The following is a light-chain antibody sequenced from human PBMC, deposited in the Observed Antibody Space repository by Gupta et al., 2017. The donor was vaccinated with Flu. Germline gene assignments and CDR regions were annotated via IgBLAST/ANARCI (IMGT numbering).Light chain of an antibody. CDR1: SSDVGSYNL. CDR3: CSYAGSGTYYV. J-gene: IGLJ1*01. CDR2: EGS. V-gene: IGLV2-23*01. Sequence: HSALTQPASVSGSPGQSITISCTGTSSDVGSYNLVSWYQQYPGKAPKLMIYEGSKRPSGVSNRFSGSKSGNTASLTISGLQADDEADYYCCSYAGSGTYYVFGTGTKVTVL.